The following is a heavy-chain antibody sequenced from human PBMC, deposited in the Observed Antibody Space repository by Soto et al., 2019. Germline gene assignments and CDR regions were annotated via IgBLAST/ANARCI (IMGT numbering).Heavy chain of an antibody. V-gene: IGHV1-3*01. Sequence: ASVKVSWKASGYTFTRYSRQWVRQAPGQRLEWMGWINAANGHIKYSQKFQGRVTITGDTSASTAYMELSSLRSEDTAVYYCARDGGIVVTNHWFGPWGQGTLVTVSS. CDR1: GYTFTRYS. D-gene: IGHD2-15*01. CDR3: ARDGGIVVTNHWFGP. J-gene: IGHJ5*02. CDR2: INAANGHI.